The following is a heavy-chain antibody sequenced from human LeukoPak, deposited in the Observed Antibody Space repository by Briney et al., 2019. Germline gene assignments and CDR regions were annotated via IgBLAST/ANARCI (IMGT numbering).Heavy chain of an antibody. Sequence: SETLSLTCTVSGGPISNYYWSWIRQPPGKGLEWIGYIHYSGSTNNNPSLKSRVTISVDTSKNQFSLKLTSVTAADTVVYYCARNYDFWSGYLDYWGQGTLVTVSS. CDR1: GGPISNYY. CDR2: IHYSGST. V-gene: IGHV4-59*01. J-gene: IGHJ4*02. D-gene: IGHD3-3*01. CDR3: ARNYDFWSGYLDY.